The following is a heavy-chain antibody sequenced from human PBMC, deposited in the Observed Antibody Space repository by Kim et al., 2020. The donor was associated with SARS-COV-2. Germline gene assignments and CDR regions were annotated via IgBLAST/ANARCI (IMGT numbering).Heavy chain of an antibody. CDR3: TRDALLTIAPPAAFDI. CDR2: IRPDGSDT. CDR1: GFTFTNYC. V-gene: IGHV3-74*01. J-gene: IGHJ3*02. Sequence: GGSLRLSCAASGFTFTNYCMHWVRQAPGKGLEWVSCIRPDGSDTNYSDSVRGRFTISRDNAKNMLYLQMNSLTAEDTAVYYCTRDALLTIAPPAAFDIWG. D-gene: IGHD4-17*01.